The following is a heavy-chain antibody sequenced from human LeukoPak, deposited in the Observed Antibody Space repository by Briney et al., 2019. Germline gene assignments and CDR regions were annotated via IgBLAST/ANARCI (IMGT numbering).Heavy chain of an antibody. J-gene: IGHJ6*03. V-gene: IGHV1-18*01. CDR2: ISAYNGNT. CDR3: ARAGYSGYDGHYYYYMDV. D-gene: IGHD5-12*01. Sequence: ASVKVSCKASGYTFTSYGISWVRQAPGQGLEWMGWISAYNGNTNYAQKLQGRVTMTTDTSTSTAYMELRSLRSDDTAVYYCARAGYSGYDGHYYYYMDVWGKGTTVTISS. CDR1: GYTFTSYG.